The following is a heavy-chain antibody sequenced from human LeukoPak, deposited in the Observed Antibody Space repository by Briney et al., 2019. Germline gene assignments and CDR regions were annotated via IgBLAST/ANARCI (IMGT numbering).Heavy chain of an antibody. J-gene: IGHJ4*02. D-gene: IGHD2/OR15-2a*01. CDR3: KVRPVTGSIRPDY. Sequence: ASVKVSCKASGYTFTGYYMHWVRQAPAQGLEWMGRINPSNGGTNYAQKFQGRVTMTRDTSISTVYMELSRLTSDDTAVYYCKVRPVTGSIRPDYWGQGTLVTVSS. CDR1: GYTFTGYY. V-gene: IGHV1-2*06. CDR2: INPSNGGT.